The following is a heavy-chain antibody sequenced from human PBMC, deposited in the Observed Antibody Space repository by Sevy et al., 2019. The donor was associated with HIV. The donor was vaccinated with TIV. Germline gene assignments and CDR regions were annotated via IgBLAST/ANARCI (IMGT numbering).Heavy chain of an antibody. CDR2: IYPGDSDS. V-gene: IGHV5-51*01. J-gene: IGHJ6*02. Sequence: GESLKISCKGSGYSFTDYWIGWVRQMPGKGLEWMGIIYPGDSDSRYSPSFQGQVTISADKSINTAYLQWSSLKASDTAMYYCARATAGTAPHYSYYTMDIWGQGTTVTVSS. CDR3: ARATAGTAPHYSYYTMDI. CDR1: GYSFTDYW. D-gene: IGHD6-13*01.